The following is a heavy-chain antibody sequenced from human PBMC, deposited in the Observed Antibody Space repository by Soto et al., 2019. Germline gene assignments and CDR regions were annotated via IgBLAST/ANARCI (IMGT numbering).Heavy chain of an antibody. V-gene: IGHV1-69*13. D-gene: IGHD3-22*01. CDR2: IIPIFGTA. Sequence: GASVKVSCKASGGTFSSYAISWVRQAPGQGLEWMGGIIPIFGTANYAQKFQGRVTITADESTSTAYMGLSSLRSEDTAVYYCARDSPTYSSGYYWYFDYWGQGTLVTVS. J-gene: IGHJ4*02. CDR1: GGTFSSYA. CDR3: ARDSPTYSSGYYWYFDY.